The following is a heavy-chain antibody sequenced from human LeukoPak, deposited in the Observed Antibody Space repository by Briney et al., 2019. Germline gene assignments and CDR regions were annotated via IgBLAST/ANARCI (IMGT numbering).Heavy chain of an antibody. Sequence: GGSLRLSCAASGFTFSSYRMNWVRQAPGKGLEWVSSISAGSSYTYYADSLKGRLSISRDNAKNSLYLQVNSLRAEDRALYYCARGRYNWKGEGENWFDPWGQGTLVTVSS. CDR2: ISAGSSYT. J-gene: IGHJ5*02. V-gene: IGHV3-21*01. D-gene: IGHD1-20*01. CDR3: ARGRYNWKGEGENWFDP. CDR1: GFTFSSYR.